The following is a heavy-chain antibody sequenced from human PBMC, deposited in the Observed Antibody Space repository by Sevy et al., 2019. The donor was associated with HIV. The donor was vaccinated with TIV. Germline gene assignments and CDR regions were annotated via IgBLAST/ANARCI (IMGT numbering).Heavy chain of an antibody. CDR1: GFTFRNYG. V-gene: IGHV3-30*18. J-gene: IGHJ6*02. CDR2: IGYDGSDK. CDR3: AKERGGSYIPYFYGMDV. D-gene: IGHD1-26*01. Sequence: GGSLRLSCIASGFTFRNYGIHWVRQAPGKGLDWVAVIGYDGSDKYYADSVKGRFTISRDNSKNTLFLQMDSLRVEDTDVYYCAKERGGSYIPYFYGMDVWGQGTAVTVSS.